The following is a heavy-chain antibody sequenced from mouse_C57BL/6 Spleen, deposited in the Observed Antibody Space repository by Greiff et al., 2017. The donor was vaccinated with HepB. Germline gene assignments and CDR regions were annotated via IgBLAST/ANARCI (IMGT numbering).Heavy chain of an antibody. D-gene: IGHD2-5*01. CDR2: INYDGSST. CDR3: AREDSNYLYYAMDY. Sequence: DVKLVESEGGLVQPGSSMKLSCTASGFTFSDYYMAWVRQVPEKGLEWVANINYDGSSTYYLDSLKSRFIISRDNAKNILYLQMSSLKSEDTATYYCAREDSNYLYYAMDYWGQGTSVTVAS. CDR1: GFTFSDYY. V-gene: IGHV5-16*01. J-gene: IGHJ4*01.